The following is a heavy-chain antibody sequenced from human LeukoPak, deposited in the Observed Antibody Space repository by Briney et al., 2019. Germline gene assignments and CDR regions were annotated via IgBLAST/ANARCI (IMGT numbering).Heavy chain of an antibody. CDR3: ARFLRRGFDY. D-gene: IGHD3-10*01. CDR1: GGSISGYY. V-gene: IGHV4-34*01. CDR2: INHSGST. Sequence: PSETLSLTCTVSGGSISGYYWSWIRQPPGKGLEWIGEINHSGSTNYNPSLKSRVTISVDTSKNQFSLKLSSVTAADTAVYYCARFLRRGFDYWGQGTLVTVSS. J-gene: IGHJ4*02.